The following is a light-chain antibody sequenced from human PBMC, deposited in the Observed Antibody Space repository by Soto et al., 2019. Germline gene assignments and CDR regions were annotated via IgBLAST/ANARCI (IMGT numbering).Light chain of an antibody. CDR2: GAS. V-gene: IGKV3D-20*02. Sequence: EIVLTQSPCTLSLSPGERATLSCRASQSVSSSYLAWYQQKPGQSPRLLIYGASTRATGIPARFSGSGSGTQFTLTISSLQSEDFAVYYCQQRSNWPPMTFGQGTRLEIK. CDR3: QQRSNWPPMT. J-gene: IGKJ5*01. CDR1: QSVSSSY.